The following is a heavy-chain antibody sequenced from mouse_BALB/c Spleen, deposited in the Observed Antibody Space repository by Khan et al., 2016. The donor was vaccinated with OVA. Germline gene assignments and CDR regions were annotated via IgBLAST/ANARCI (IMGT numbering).Heavy chain of an antibody. CDR1: GYSITSGYG. D-gene: IGHD1-2*01. CDR3: ARTARIKY. J-gene: IGHJ2*01. Sequence: EVQLQESGPGLVKPSQSLSLTCTVTGYSITSGYGWNWIRQFPGNQLEWMGYISYSGSTNYNPSLKSRISITRDTSKNQFFLQLNSVTTEDTATCYCARTARIKYWGQGTTLTVSS. V-gene: IGHV3-2*02. CDR2: ISYSGST.